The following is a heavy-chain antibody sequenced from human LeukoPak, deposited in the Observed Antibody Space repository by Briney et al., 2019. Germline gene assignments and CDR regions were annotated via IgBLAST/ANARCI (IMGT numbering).Heavy chain of an antibody. CDR2: IYHSGST. J-gene: IGHJ5*02. CDR1: GYSISSGYY. CDR3: ARVAVCSGGSCYSGWFDP. V-gene: IGHV4-38-2*01. Sequence: PSETLSLTCADSGYSISSGYYWGWIRQPPGKGLEWIGSIYHSGSTYYNPSLKSRVTISVDTSKNQFSLKLSSVTAADTAVYYCARVAVCSGGSCYSGWFDPWGQGTLVTVSS. D-gene: IGHD2-15*01.